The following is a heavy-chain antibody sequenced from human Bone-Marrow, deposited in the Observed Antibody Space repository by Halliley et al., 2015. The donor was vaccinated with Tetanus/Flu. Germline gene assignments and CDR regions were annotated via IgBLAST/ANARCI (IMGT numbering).Heavy chain of an antibody. CDR2: ITESGDDT. V-gene: IGHV3-23*01. CDR1: GFTFSSYA. D-gene: IGHD2-15*01. J-gene: IGHJ4*02. CDR3: LRDRFEYCSGGSCYGPGY. Sequence: SLRLSCAASGFTFSSYAMTWARQAPGQGLEWVSIITESGDDTYYADSMKGRFIISRDNSKNTLFLLMNSLTAEDTATYYCLRDRFEYCSGGSCYGPGYWGQGTQVTVSS.